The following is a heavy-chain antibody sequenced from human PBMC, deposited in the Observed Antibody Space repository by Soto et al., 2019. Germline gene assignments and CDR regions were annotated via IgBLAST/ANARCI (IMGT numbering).Heavy chain of an antibody. V-gene: IGHV1-8*01. Sequence: QVQLVQSGAEVKKPGASVKVSCKASGYPFTSYDINWVRQATGHGLEWMGWMNPNSGHTGYAEKFLGRVTMTSNTSITTAYMELSSLRSDDTAVYYCARTARSGYSGAWSPFDYWGQGTLVTVSS. J-gene: IGHJ4*02. D-gene: IGHD6-19*01. CDR2: MNPNSGHT. CDR1: GYPFTSYD. CDR3: ARTARSGYSGAWSPFDY.